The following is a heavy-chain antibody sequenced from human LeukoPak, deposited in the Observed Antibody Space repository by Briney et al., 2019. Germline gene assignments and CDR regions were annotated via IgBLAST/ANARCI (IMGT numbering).Heavy chain of an antibody. CDR2: IYPGDSDT. D-gene: IGHD3-22*01. J-gene: IGHJ3*02. CDR1: GYSFTSYW. CDR3: ARRNTMIVVAKGRYDAFDI. Sequence: GESLKISCKGSGYSFTSYWIGWVRQMPGKGLEWMGIIYPGDSDTRYSPSFQGQVTISADKSISTAYLQWSSLKASDTAMYYCARRNTMIVVAKGRYDAFDIWGQGTMVTVSS. V-gene: IGHV5-51*01.